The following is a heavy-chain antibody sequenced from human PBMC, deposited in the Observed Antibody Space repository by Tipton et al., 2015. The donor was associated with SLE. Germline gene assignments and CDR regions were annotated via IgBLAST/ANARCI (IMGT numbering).Heavy chain of an antibody. Sequence: TLSLTCTVSGGSISSYYWSWIRQPPGKGLEWIGYIYYSGSTNYNPSLKSRVTISVDTSKNQFSLKLSSVTAADTAVYYCARHKDGYDYFVYWGQGTLVTVSS. CDR1: GGSISSYY. D-gene: IGHD5-24*01. V-gene: IGHV4-59*01. J-gene: IGHJ4*02. CDR3: ARHKDGYDYFVY. CDR2: IYYSGST.